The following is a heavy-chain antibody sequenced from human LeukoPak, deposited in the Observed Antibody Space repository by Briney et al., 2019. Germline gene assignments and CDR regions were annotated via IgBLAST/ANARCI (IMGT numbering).Heavy chain of an antibody. Sequence: PGGSLRLSCAASGFTFSNYGMHWVRQAPGKGLEWVAVISYDGSNKYFADSVKGRFTISRDNSKNMLYLQMDSLRVEDTAVYYCARDGGWHQGCDYWGQGTLVTVSS. V-gene: IGHV3-30*03. CDR1: GFTFSNYG. J-gene: IGHJ4*02. D-gene: IGHD6-19*01. CDR2: ISYDGSNK. CDR3: ARDGGWHQGCDY.